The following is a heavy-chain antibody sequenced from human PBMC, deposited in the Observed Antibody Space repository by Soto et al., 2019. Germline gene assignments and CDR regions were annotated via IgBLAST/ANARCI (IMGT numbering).Heavy chain of an antibody. V-gene: IGHV4-59*01. CDR1: GGSLTDYY. CDR2: IYYSGST. D-gene: IGHD2-21*01. CDR3: ARGNDWKSSTFDI. J-gene: IGHJ3*02. Sequence: PSETLSLTCTVSGGSLTDYYWNWIRQSPGKGLEWIGYIYYSGSTNYNPSLKSRVTISVDTSKNQFSLKLNSVTAADTAVYFCARGNDWKSSTFDIWGQGTMVTVS.